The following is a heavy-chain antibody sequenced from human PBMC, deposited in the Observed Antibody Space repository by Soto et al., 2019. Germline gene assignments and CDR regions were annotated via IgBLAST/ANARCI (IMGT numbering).Heavy chain of an antibody. CDR1: GFSLSNAGLG. CDR2: IFSNDGK. D-gene: IGHD6-13*01. CDR3: ASTYSTSWYWFDP. J-gene: IGHJ5*02. Sequence: QVTVKESGPVLVKPTEPLPLTCTVSGFSLSNAGLGVSWIRQPPGKALEWLAHIFSNDGKSYSPSLKSRLTISKDTSKSQGVLTMTNMDPVDTATYYCASTYSTSWYWFDPWGQGTLVTVSS. V-gene: IGHV2-26*04.